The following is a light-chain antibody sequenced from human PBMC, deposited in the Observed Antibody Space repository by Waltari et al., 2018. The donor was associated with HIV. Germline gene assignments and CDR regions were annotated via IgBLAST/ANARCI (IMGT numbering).Light chain of an antibody. CDR1: LTIVNY. CDR2: DAS. J-gene: IGKJ4*01. CDR3: QQRHSWPLS. Sequence: EIASTPSPVDLSLSPGDRATLSCLANLTIVNYLGWYQQKPGQGPSLLIYDASKRVTGVPVRFSGSGSGTDFSLIINNIQPEDSAVYYCQQRHSWPLSFGGGTKVEI. V-gene: IGKV3-11*01.